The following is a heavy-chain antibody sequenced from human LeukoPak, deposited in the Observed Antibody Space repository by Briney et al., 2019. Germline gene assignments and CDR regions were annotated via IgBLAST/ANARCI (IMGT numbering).Heavy chain of an antibody. V-gene: IGHV4-59*01. CDR3: ARELTDYFDY. Sequence: SETLSLTCTVSGGSISSYYWSWIRQPPGKGLEWIGYIYYSGSTNYNPSLKSRVTISVDTSKNQFSLKLSSVTAADTAVYYCARELTDYFDYWGQGTLVTVSS. CDR2: IYYSGST. J-gene: IGHJ4*02. CDR1: GGSISSYY.